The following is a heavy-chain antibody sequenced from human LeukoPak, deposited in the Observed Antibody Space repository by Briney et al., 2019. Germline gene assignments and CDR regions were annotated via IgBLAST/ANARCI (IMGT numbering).Heavy chain of an antibody. Sequence: PGGSLRLSCAASGFTFSSYAMHWVRQAPGKGLEWVAVISYDGSNKYYADSVKGRFTISRDNSKNTLYLQMNSLRAEDTAVYYCVRDAFGVDKSPFWGQGTLVTVSS. V-gene: IGHV3-30*04. CDR3: VRDAFGVDKSPF. CDR1: GFTFSSYA. J-gene: IGHJ4*02. CDR2: ISYDGSNK. D-gene: IGHD3-3*01.